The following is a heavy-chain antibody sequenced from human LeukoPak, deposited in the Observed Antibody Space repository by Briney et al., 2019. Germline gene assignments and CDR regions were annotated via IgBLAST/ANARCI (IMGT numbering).Heavy chain of an antibody. J-gene: IGHJ4*02. CDR2: TYYSSKWYN. Sequence: SQTLSLTCAISGDXVSSNSAAWNWIRQSPSRGLEWLGRTYYSSKWYNYYALSVKSRITTNPDTSKNQFSLQLNSVTPEDTAVYYCARGESYYFDSWGQGTLVTVSS. V-gene: IGHV6-1*01. D-gene: IGHD1-26*01. CDR1: GDXVSSNSAA. CDR3: ARGESYYFDS.